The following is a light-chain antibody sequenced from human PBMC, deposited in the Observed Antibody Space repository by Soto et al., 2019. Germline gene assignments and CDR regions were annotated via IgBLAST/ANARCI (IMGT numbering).Light chain of an antibody. V-gene: IGLV2-14*01. CDR2: GVT. CDR1: NRDVGSYNL. Sequence: QSALTQPASVSGSPGQSITIACTGTNRDVGSYNLVSWYQQRPGEAPKVIIYGVTNRPSGVSHRFSGSKSANTASLTISGLQAEDEADYYCTSYTSSSTHVFGTGTKVTVL. J-gene: IGLJ1*01. CDR3: TSYTSSSTHV.